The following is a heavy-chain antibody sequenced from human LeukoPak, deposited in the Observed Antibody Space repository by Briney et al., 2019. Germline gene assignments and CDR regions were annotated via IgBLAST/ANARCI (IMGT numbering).Heavy chain of an antibody. V-gene: IGHV4-4*02. J-gene: IGHJ6*03. Sequence: SGTLSLTCAVSGVSISSSNWWSWVRQPPGKGLEWIGRIFHSGTSDYKTSLKGRVTISVDKSKNQFSLKLTSVTAADTAVYYCARLTPTTLSLYYYYMDVWGKGTTVTVSS. CDR3: ARLTPTTLSLYYYYMDV. CDR2: IFHSGTS. CDR1: GVSISSSNW. D-gene: IGHD2/OR15-2a*01.